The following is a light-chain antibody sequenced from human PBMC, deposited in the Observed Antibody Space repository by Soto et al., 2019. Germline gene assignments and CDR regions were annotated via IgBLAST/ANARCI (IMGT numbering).Light chain of an antibody. Sequence: EIVLTQSPGTLSLSPGERATLSCRASQSVSSSYLAWYQQKPGQAPRLLIYAASNRATGIPDRFSGGRSGTDFTLTISRLEPEDFAVYYCHQYTSPPWTLGQGTKVETK. CDR3: HQYTSPPWT. CDR1: QSVSSSY. CDR2: AAS. J-gene: IGKJ1*01. V-gene: IGKV3-20*01.